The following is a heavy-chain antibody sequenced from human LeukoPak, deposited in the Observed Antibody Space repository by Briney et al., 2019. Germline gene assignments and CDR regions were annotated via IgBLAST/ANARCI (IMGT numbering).Heavy chain of an antibody. CDR3: ARQPKECTPGVFITGKARWFDP. CDR2: INHSGST. D-gene: IGHD2-15*01. Sequence: SETLSLTCAVYGGSFSGYYWSWIRQPPGKGLEWIGEINHSGSTNYNPSLKSRVTISVDTSKNQFSLNLSSVTAADTAFYYCARQPKECTPGVFITGKARWFDPWGQGTLVTVSS. V-gene: IGHV4-34*01. CDR1: GGSFSGYY. J-gene: IGHJ5*02.